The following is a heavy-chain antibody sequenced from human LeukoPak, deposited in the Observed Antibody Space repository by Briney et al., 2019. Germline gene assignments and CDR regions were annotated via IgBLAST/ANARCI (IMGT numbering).Heavy chain of an antibody. V-gene: IGHV3-48*03. J-gene: IGHJ4*02. CDR3: VRDYGGSSHFDY. Sequence: GGSLRLSCAASGFTFRSYEIHWVRQAPGKGLEWVSYIRSSGSTIYYADSVKGRFTISRDNAKKSLYLEMNSLRAEDTAVYYCVRDYGGSSHFDYWGQGTLVTVSS. D-gene: IGHD4-23*01. CDR2: IRSSGSTI. CDR1: GFTFRSYE.